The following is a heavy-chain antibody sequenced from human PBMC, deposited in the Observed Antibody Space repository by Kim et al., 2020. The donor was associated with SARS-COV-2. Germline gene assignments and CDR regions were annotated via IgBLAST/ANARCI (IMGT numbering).Heavy chain of an antibody. CDR2: IIPIFGTA. Sequence: SVKVSCKASGGTFSSYAISWVRQAPGQGLEWMGGIIPIFGTANYAQKFQGRVTITADESTSTAYMELSSLRSEDTAVYYCARDDSEENYDILMAGLYYYYGMDVWGQGTTVTVSS. D-gene: IGHD3-9*01. V-gene: IGHV1-69*13. J-gene: IGHJ6*02. CDR3: ARDDSEENYDILMAGLYYYYGMDV. CDR1: GGTFSSYA.